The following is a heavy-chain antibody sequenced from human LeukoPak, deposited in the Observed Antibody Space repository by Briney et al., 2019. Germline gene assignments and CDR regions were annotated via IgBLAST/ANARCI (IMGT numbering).Heavy chain of an antibody. CDR1: GFTFSSYA. CDR3: ARLGDDFWSGYYPFDY. D-gene: IGHD3-3*01. J-gene: IGHJ4*02. Sequence: GGSLRLSCAASGFTFSSYAMHWVRQAPGKGLEWVAVISYDGSNKYYADSVKGRFTISRDNSKNTLYLQMNSLRAEDTAVYYCARLGDDFWSGYYPFDYWGQGTLVTVSS. V-gene: IGHV3-30*04. CDR2: ISYDGSNK.